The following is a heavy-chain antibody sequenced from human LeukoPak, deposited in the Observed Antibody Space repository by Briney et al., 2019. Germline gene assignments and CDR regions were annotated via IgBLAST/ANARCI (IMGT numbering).Heavy chain of an antibody. CDR2: INRGST. J-gene: IGHJ4*02. V-gene: IGHV4-34*01. Sequence: SETLSLTCAVYGESFSSYYWSWIRQPPGKGLEWIGEINRGSTNYNPSLKSRVTISVDTSKNQFSLKLSSVTAADTAVYYCALMVPFDYWGQGALVTVSS. CDR1: GESFSSYY. CDR3: ALMVPFDY. D-gene: IGHD2-8*01.